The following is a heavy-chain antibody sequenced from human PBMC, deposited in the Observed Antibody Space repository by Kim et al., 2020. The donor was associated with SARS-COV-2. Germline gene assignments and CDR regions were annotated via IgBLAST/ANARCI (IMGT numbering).Heavy chain of an antibody. CDR3: AGKVSVFGGFGM. Sequence: TYADSVKGRSAISGDKAKGTLYLQMNSLGVEDTAVYYCAGKVSVFGGFGMWGQGTTVTVSS. D-gene: IGHD2-15*01. V-gene: IGHV3-74*03. J-gene: IGHJ3*02.